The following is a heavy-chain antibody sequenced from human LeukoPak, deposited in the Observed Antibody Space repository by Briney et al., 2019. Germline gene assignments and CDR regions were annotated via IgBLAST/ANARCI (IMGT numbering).Heavy chain of an antibody. V-gene: IGHV3-30*02. CDR3: EKDLGSGWTTGPHQYFDY. J-gene: IGHJ4*02. CDR1: GFTFSTYG. CDR2: IRYDGSNK. Sequence: PGGSLRLSCAASGFTFSTYGIHWVRQAPGKGLEWVAFIRYDGSNKYYADSVKGRFTISRDNPKNTLYLQMNSLRPEDTAVYYCEKDLGSGWTTGPHQYFDYWGQGTLVTVSS. D-gene: IGHD6-19*01.